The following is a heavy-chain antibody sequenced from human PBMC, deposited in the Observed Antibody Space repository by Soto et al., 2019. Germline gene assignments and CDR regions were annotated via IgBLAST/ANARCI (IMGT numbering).Heavy chain of an antibody. J-gene: IGHJ4*02. D-gene: IGHD3-3*01. Sequence: GVSLRLSCAASGFTFSDYYMSWIRQAPGKGLEWVSYISSSGSTIYYADSVKGRFTISRDNAKNSLYLQMNSLRAEDTAVYYCASGLYYDFWSGYPRPPDYWGQGTLVTSPQ. CDR1: GFTFSDYY. V-gene: IGHV3-11*01. CDR2: ISSSGSTI. CDR3: ASGLYYDFWSGYPRPPDY.